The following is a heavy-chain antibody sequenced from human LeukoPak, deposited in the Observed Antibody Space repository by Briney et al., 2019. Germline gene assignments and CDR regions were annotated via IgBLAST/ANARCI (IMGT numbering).Heavy chain of an antibody. Sequence: GGSLRLSCAASGFTFSSYAMHWVRQAPGKGLEWVAVISYDGSNKYYADSVKGRFTISRDNSKNTLYLQMNRLRAADTAVYYCASRPAAGTPAVGFSVDYWGQGTLVTVSS. D-gene: IGHD6-19*01. V-gene: IGHV3-30-3*01. CDR3: ASRPAAGTPAVGFSVDY. CDR1: GFTFSSYA. J-gene: IGHJ4*02. CDR2: ISYDGSNK.